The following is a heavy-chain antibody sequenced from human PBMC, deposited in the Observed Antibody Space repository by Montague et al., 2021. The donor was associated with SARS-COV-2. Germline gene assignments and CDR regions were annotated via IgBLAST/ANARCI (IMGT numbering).Heavy chain of an antibody. Sequence: TLSLTCTVSGGSISSGGYYWSWIRQHPGKGLEWIGYIYYSGSTYYNPSLKSRVTISVDTSKNQFSLKLSSVTAADTAVYYCARARITMIVVVNASDIWGQGTMVTVSS. CDR3: ARARITMIVVVNASDI. J-gene: IGHJ3*02. V-gene: IGHV4-31*03. CDR1: GGSISSGGYY. D-gene: IGHD3-22*01. CDR2: IYYSGST.